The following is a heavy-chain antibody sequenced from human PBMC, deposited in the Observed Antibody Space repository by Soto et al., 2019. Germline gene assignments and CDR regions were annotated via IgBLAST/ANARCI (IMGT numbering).Heavy chain of an antibody. V-gene: IGHV3-21*01. D-gene: IGHD3-3*01. J-gene: IGHJ6*03. CDR3: ARDETIFGVVIISGYMDV. CDR2: ISSSSSYI. CDR1: GFTFSSYS. Sequence: GGSLRLSCAASGFTFSSYSMNWVRQAPGKGLEWVSSISSSSSYIYYADSVKGRFTISRDNAKNSLYLQMNSLRAEDTAVYYCARDETIFGVVIISGYMDVWGKGTTVTVSS.